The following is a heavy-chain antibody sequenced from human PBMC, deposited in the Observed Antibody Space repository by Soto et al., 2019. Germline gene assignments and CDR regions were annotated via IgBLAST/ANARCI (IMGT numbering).Heavy chain of an antibody. V-gene: IGHV3-21*01. CDR1: GFTFSSYS. D-gene: IGHD5-12*01. CDR2: ISSSSSYI. Sequence: EVQLVESGGGLVKPGGSLRLSCAASGFTFSSYSMNWVRQAPGQGLEWVSYISSSSSYIYYSDSVKGRFTISRDNAKNSLNLQMDSLRAEDTAVYYCARAVESGYDLILFYYYYGMDVWGQGTTVPVSS. J-gene: IGHJ6*02. CDR3: ARAVESGYDLILFYYYYGMDV.